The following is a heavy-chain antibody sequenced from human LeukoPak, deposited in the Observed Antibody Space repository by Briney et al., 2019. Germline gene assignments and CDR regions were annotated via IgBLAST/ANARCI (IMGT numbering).Heavy chain of an antibody. CDR1: GFTFSSHA. CDR3: AKDSRYCGSISCRDWFDP. J-gene: IGHJ5*02. V-gene: IGHV3-23*01. Sequence: GGSLRLSCAASGFTFSSHAMIWVGQAPGKGLEWVSAISGSGGSTYYADSVKRRFTISRDNSKNRLYLQMNSLRAEDTAVYYCAKDSRYCGSISCRDWFDPWGEATLVTVSS. D-gene: IGHD2-2*01. CDR2: ISGSGGST.